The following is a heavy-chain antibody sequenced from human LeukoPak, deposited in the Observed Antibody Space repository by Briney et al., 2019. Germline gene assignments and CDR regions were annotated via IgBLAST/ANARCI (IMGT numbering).Heavy chain of an antibody. D-gene: IGHD3-22*01. Sequence: GGSLRLSCAASGFTFSDYAMRWVRQAPGKGLEWLSEISGGGDGAYYADSVKGRFTISRDNSKNTLYLQMNSLRAEDTAVYYCAKRSHYYDSSGYLFPFGYWGQGTLVTVSS. V-gene: IGHV3-23*01. J-gene: IGHJ4*02. CDR2: ISGGGDGA. CDR3: AKRSHYYDSSGYLFPFGY. CDR1: GFTFSDYA.